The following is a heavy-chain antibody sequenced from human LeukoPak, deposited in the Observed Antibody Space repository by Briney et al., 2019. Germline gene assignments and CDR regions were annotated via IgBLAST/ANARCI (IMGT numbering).Heavy chain of an antibody. J-gene: IGHJ4*02. D-gene: IGHD3-22*01. V-gene: IGHV4-59*01. CDR1: GGSISSYY. CDR2: IYYSGST. Sequence: SQTLSLTCTVSGGSISSYYWSWIRQPPGKGLEWIGYIYYSGSTNYNPSLKSRVTISVDTSKSQFSLKLSSVTAADTAVYYCARHYYYDSSGYYYLYYFDYWGQGTLVTVSS. CDR3: ARHYYYDSSGYYYLYYFDY.